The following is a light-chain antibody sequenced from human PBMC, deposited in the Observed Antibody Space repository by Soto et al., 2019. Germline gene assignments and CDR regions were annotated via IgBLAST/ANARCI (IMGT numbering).Light chain of an antibody. CDR1: QGINNY. CDR3: QQRSMYPIT. J-gene: IGKJ4*01. V-gene: IGKV3D-11*01. CDR2: DAF. Sequence: EIVLTQSPATLSLSPGESATLSCRASQGINNYLAWYQQRPGQAPRLLIYDAFNRATGIPARFSGTGPGPDFTLTISSLEPEDFAVYYCQQRSMYPITFGGGTKVEIK.